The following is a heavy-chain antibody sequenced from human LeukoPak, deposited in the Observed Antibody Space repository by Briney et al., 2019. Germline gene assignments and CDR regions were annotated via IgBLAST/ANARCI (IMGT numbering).Heavy chain of an antibody. V-gene: IGHV3-23*01. J-gene: IGHJ4*02. CDR1: GFSFSSYA. Sequence: GGSLRLSCAGSGFSFSSYAMTWVRQAPGKGLEWVSAISNSGGSIYYADSVKGRFTISRDNSKNTLYLQMNSLRAEDTAIYYCAKDRSRGVIGTFESWGQGTLVTVSP. D-gene: IGHD3-10*01. CDR3: AKDRSRGVIGTFES. CDR2: ISNSGGSI.